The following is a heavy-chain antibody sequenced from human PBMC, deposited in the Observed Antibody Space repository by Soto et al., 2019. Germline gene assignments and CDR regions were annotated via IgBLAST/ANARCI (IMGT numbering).Heavy chain of an antibody. Sequence: SETLSLTCTVSGGSISSGGYYWSWIRQHPGKGLEWIGYFYYSGSTYYNPSLKSRVTISVDTSKNQFSLKLSSVTAADTAIYYCARAPPSPVAARPVCFDYWGQGTLVTVSS. J-gene: IGHJ4*02. CDR1: GGSISSGGYY. CDR2: FYYSGST. V-gene: IGHV4-31*03. D-gene: IGHD6-6*01. CDR3: ARAPPSPVAARPVCFDY.